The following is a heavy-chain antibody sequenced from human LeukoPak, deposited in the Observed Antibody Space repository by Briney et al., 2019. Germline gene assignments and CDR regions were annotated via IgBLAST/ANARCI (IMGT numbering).Heavy chain of an antibody. J-gene: IGHJ3*02. V-gene: IGHV3-21*01. Sequence: GGSLRLSCAASGFTFSSYAMSWVRQAPGKGLEWVSSITSGNYIYYADSLKGRFTISRDNAKNSLSLQMNSLRAEDTAVYYCARGYSYGVDAFHIWGQGTMVTVSS. D-gene: IGHD5-18*01. CDR1: GFTFSSYA. CDR3: ARGYSYGVDAFHI. CDR2: ITSGNYI.